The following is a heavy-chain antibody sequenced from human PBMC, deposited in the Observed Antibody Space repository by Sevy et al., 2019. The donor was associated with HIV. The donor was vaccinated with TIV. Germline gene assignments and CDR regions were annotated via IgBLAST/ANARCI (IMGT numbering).Heavy chain of an antibody. V-gene: IGHV3-15*01. CDR2: IKSKTDGGTT. CDR1: GFTFSNAW. Sequence: GGSLRLSCAASGFTFSNAWMSWVRQAPGKGLEWVGRIKSKTDGGTTDYAAPVKGRFTISRDDSKNTLYLQMNSLKTEDTAVYYCTTPFHAYYYDYMDLWGKGTTVTVSS. J-gene: IGHJ6*03. CDR3: TTPFHAYYYDYMDL. D-gene: IGHD2-21*01.